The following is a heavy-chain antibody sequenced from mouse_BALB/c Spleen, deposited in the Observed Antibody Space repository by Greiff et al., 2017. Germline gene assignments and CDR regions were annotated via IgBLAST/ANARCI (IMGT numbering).Heavy chain of an antibody. CDR1: GYSITSDYA. CDR3: AVYYGNPYAMDY. Sequence: ESGPGLVKPSQSLSLTCTVTGYSITSDYAWNWIRQFPGNKLEWMGYISYSGSTSYNPSLKSRISITRDTSKNQFFLQLNSVTTEDTATYYCAVYYGNPYAMDYWGQGTSVTVSS. J-gene: IGHJ4*01. V-gene: IGHV3-2*02. CDR2: ISYSGST. D-gene: IGHD2-1*01.